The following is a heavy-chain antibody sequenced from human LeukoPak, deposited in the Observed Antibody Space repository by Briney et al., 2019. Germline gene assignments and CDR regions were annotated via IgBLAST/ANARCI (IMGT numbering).Heavy chain of an antibody. CDR1: GFSISSHG. Sequence: GRSLRLSCVASGFSISSHGMHWVRQSPGKGLEWVAVIWYDGSKKYHADSVKGRFTISRDVSKSTLYLEMSSLRAEDTAVYYCARDECSTTYCYGYWGQGTLVTVSS. J-gene: IGHJ4*02. V-gene: IGHV3-33*01. CDR3: ARDECSTTYCYGY. CDR2: IWYDGSKK. D-gene: IGHD3-10*01.